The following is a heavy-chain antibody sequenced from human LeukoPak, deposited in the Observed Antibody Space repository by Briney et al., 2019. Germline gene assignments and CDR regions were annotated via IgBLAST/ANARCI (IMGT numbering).Heavy chain of an antibody. CDR3: ASPTGRGCTSSSCYVDAFDI. V-gene: IGHV5-51*01. Sequence: GESLKISCKVSGHSFTDYWIGWVRQTPGKGVEWMGAIFPGDSDTRYSPSFQGQVTISADKSISTAYLQWSSLKASDTAIYYCASPTGRGCTSSSCYVDAFDIWGQGTMVTVSS. D-gene: IGHD2-2*01. J-gene: IGHJ3*02. CDR1: GHSFTDYW. CDR2: IFPGDSDT.